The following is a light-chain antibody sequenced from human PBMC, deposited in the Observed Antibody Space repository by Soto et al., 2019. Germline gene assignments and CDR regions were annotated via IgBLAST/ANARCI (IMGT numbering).Light chain of an antibody. CDR2: EVS. J-gene: IGLJ2*01. Sequence: QSALTQPASVSGSPGQSITISCTGTSSDVGGYHSVSWYQQHPGIAPKLMIYEVSNRPSGVSNRFSGSKSGNTASLTTSGLQAEDEADYYCSSYTTSSTRVFGGGTKLTVL. V-gene: IGLV2-14*01. CDR3: SSYTTSSTRV. CDR1: SSDVGGYHS.